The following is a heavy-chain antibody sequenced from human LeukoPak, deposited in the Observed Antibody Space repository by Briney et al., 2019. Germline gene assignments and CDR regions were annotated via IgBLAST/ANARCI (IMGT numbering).Heavy chain of an antibody. J-gene: IGHJ4*02. Sequence: SESLSLTCTVSGGSISSYYGSWIRQPPGKGLEWIGYIYYSGSTNYNPSLKSRVTISVDTSKNQFSLKLSSVTAADTAVYYCARARAAGAIHDYWGQGTLVTVSS. CDR1: GGSISSYY. V-gene: IGHV4-59*01. CDR3: ARARAAGAIHDY. CDR2: IYYSGST. D-gene: IGHD1-26*01.